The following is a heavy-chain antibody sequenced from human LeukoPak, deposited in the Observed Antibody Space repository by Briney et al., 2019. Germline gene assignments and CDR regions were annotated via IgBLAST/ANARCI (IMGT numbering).Heavy chain of an antibody. V-gene: IGHV3-33*01. CDR1: GFTFSSYG. CDR2: IWYDGSNK. Sequence: GGSLRLSCAASGFTFSSYGMHWVRQAPGKGLEWVAVIWYDGSNKYYADSVKGRFTISRDNSKNTLYLQMNSLRAEDTAVYYCARASIAAADAFDIWDQGTMVTVSS. CDR3: ARASIAAADAFDI. J-gene: IGHJ3*02. D-gene: IGHD6-13*01.